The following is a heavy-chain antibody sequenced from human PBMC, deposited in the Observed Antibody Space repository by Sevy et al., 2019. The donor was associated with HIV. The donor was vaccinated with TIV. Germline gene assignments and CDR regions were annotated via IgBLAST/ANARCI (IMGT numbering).Heavy chain of an antibody. D-gene: IGHD2-2*01. CDR3: AKDRDVLLVPSTMRDEYPGYGMDV. Sequence: GGSLRLSCAASGYIFSSYGIHWVRQAPGKGLEWVAFLSYDERNKYYADSVKGRFTISGDSSKNTFYLQMNSLRADDTAVYYCAKDRDVLLVPSTMRDEYPGYGMDVWGQGTTVTVSS. CDR2: LSYDERNK. V-gene: IGHV3-30*18. CDR1: GYIFSSYG. J-gene: IGHJ6*02.